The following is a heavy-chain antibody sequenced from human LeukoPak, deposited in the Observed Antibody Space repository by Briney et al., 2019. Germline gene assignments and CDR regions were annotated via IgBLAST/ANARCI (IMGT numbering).Heavy chain of an antibody. CDR1: GFTFRSYA. J-gene: IGHJ4*02. CDR2: ISGSGGST. CDR3: AKQRSYDSSGYYSKPRLDY. D-gene: IGHD3-22*01. V-gene: IGHV3-23*01. Sequence: PGGSLRLSCEVSGFTFRSYAMSWVRQAPGKGLEWVSIISGSGGSTYYADSVKGRFTISRDNSKNTLYLQMNSLRAEDTAVYYCAKQRSYDSSGYYSKPRLDYWGQGTLVTVPS.